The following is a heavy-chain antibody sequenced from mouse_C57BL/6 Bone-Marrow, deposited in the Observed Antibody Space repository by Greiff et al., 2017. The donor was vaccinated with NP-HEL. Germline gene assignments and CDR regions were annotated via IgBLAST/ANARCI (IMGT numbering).Heavy chain of an antibody. J-gene: IGHJ4*01. CDR3: AREGITTVVARAMDY. CDR2: INPSNGGT. V-gene: IGHV1-53*01. Sequence: QVQLQQPGTELVKPGGSVKLSCKASGYTFTSYWMHWVKQRPGQGLEWIGNINPSNGGTNYNEKFKSKATLTVDKSSSTAYMQLSSLTSEDSAVYYCAREGITTVVARAMDYWGQGTSVTVSS. CDR1: GYTFTSYW. D-gene: IGHD1-1*01.